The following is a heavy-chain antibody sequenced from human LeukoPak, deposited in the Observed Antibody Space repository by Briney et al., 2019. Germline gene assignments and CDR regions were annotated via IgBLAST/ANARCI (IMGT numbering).Heavy chain of an antibody. V-gene: IGHV1-2*02. CDR3: ARLAADGAFDI. Sequence: ASVKVSCKASGYTFNGYYMHWVRQAPGQGLEWMGWINPNRCGTNYAQKFQGRGTMTRDTSIGTAYMELSRLRSDDTAVYYCARLAADGAFDIWGQGTMVTVSS. CDR1: GYTFNGYY. D-gene: IGHD6-25*01. CDR2: INPNRCGT. J-gene: IGHJ3*02.